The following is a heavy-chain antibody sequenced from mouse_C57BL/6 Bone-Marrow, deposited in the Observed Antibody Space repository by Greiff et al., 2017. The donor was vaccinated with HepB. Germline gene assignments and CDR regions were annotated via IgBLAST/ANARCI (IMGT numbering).Heavy chain of an antibody. D-gene: IGHD6-2*01. CDR2: IDPSDSYT. Sequence: VQLQQPGAELVRPGTSVKLSCKASGYTFTSYWMHWVKQRPGQGLEWIGVIDPSDSYTNYNQKFKGKATLTVDTSSSTAYMQLSSLTSEDSAVYYCARSPYLYYFDYWGQGTTLTVSS. J-gene: IGHJ2*01. CDR1: GYTFTSYW. CDR3: ARSPYLYYFDY. V-gene: IGHV1-59*01.